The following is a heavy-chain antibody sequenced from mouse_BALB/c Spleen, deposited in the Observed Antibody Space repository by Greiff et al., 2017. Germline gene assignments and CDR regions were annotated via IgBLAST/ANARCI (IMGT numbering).Heavy chain of an antibody. D-gene: IGHD1-1*01. Sequence: EVMLVESGGGLVQPGGSRKLSCAASGFTFSSFGMHWVRQAPEKGLEWVAYISSGSSTIYYADTVKGRFTISRDNPKNTLFLQMTSLRSEDTAMYYCARGGGFITTVVDYWYFDVWGAGTTVTVSS. J-gene: IGHJ1*01. CDR3: ARGGGFITTVVDYWYFDV. V-gene: IGHV5-17*02. CDR1: GFTFSSFG. CDR2: ISSGSSTI.